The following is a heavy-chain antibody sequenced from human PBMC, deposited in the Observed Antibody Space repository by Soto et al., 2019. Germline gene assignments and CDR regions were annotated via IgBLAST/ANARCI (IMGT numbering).Heavy chain of an antibody. CDR3: TTAHQGAGTMFRREGYYYYGMDV. J-gene: IGHJ6*02. D-gene: IGHD3-10*02. CDR1: GFTFSNAW. V-gene: IGHV3-15*07. CDR2: IKSKTDGGTT. Sequence: PGGSLRLSCAASGFTFSNAWMNWVRQAPGKGLEWVGRIKSKTDGGTTDYAAPVKGRFTISRDDSKNTLYLQMNSLKTEDTAVYYCTTAHQGAGTMFRREGYYYYGMDVWGQGTTVTVSS.